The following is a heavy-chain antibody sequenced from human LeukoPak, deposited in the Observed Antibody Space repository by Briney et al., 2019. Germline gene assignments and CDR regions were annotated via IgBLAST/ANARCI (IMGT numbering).Heavy chain of an antibody. V-gene: IGHV3-30*18. CDR3: AKWLYSGKYWTGKDCFDY. CDR2: ISHDGSNK. Sequence: QPGGSLRLSCAASGFTFNNYGMHWVRQAPGKGLEWVAVISHDGSNKYYADSVKGRFTISRDNSKNTLYLQMDSLRVEDTAVYYCAKWLYSGKYWTGKDCFDYWGQGTLVTVSS. D-gene: IGHD1-26*01. J-gene: IGHJ4*02. CDR1: GFTFNNYG.